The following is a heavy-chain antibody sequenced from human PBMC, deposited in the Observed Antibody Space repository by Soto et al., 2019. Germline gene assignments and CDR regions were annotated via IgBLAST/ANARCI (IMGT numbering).Heavy chain of an antibody. V-gene: IGHV4-59*08. CDR3: ARLPVYSSSWYFDY. J-gene: IGHJ4*02. Sequence: SETLSLTCTVSGGSISSYYWIWIRQPPGKGLEWIGYIYYSGSTNYNPSLKSRVTISVDTSKNQFSLKLSSVTAADTAVYYCARLPVYSSSWYFDYWGQGTLVTSPQ. CDR2: IYYSGST. D-gene: IGHD6-13*01. CDR1: GGSISSYY.